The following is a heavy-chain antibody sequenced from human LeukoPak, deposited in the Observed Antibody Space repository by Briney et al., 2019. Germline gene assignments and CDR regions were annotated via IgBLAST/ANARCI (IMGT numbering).Heavy chain of an antibody. V-gene: IGHV3-30*01. D-gene: IGHD4-23*01. CDR1: GFTFSSYA. Sequence: GRSLRLSCAASGFTFSSYAMHWVRQAPGKGLEWVAVISYGGSNKYYADSVKGRFTISRDNSKNTLYLQMNSLRAEDTAVYYCARSTLRWNNWFDPWGQGTLVTVSS. CDR3: ARSTLRWNNWFDP. CDR2: ISYGGSNK. J-gene: IGHJ5*02.